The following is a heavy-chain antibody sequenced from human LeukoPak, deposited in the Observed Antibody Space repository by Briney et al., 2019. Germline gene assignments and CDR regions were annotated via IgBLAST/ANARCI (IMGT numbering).Heavy chain of an antibody. CDR1: GGSISSGGYY. V-gene: IGHV4-61*08. J-gene: IGHJ6*02. CDR3: AWSGYSHYGMDV. D-gene: IGHD3-3*01. Sequence: PSQTLSLTCTVSGGSISSGGYYWSWIRQPPGKGLEWIGYIYYSGSTNYNPSLKSRVTISVDTSKNQFSLKLSSVTAADTAVYYCAWSGYSHYGMDVWGQGTTVTVSS. CDR2: IYYSGST.